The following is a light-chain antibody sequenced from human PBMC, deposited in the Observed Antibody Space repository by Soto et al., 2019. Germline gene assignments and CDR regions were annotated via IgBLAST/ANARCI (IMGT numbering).Light chain of an antibody. CDR2: DVS. J-gene: IGLJ2*01. CDR3: SSYTSSSTLV. Sequence: SVLTQPGSVYVSPGQSITISCTGTSSDVGGYNYVSWYQQHPGKAPKLMIYDVSNRPSGVSNRFSGSKSGNTASLTISGLQAEDEADYYCSSYTSSSTLVFGGGTKVTVL. CDR1: SSDVGGYNY. V-gene: IGLV2-14*01.